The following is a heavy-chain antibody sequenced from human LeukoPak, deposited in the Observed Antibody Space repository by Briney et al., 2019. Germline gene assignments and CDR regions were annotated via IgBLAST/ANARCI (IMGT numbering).Heavy chain of an antibody. CDR2: IYTSGST. CDR1: GGSLSSYY. J-gene: IGHJ4*02. D-gene: IGHD3-22*01. Sequence: SPLETPSPPRTVSGGSLSSYYSSWIRQPAREGLEWIGRIYTSGSTNYNPSLKSRVTMSVDTSKNQFSLRLSSVTAADTAVYYCAGRDYYDSGFDYWGQGTLVTVSS. V-gene: IGHV4-4*07. CDR3: AGRDYYDSGFDY.